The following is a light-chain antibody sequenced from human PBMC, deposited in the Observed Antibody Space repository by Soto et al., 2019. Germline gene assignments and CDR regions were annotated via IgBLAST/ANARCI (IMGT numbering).Light chain of an antibody. Sequence: SYELTQPPSVSVAPRQTATITCGGNNIGSRSVHWYQQKSGQAPVLVVFDDSVRPSGIPERISGYNSGNTATLTISGVEAGDDADYYCQVWDTTSDHWMFGGGTKLTVL. J-gene: IGLJ3*02. CDR1: NIGSRS. CDR2: DDS. V-gene: IGLV3-21*02. CDR3: QVWDTTSDHWM.